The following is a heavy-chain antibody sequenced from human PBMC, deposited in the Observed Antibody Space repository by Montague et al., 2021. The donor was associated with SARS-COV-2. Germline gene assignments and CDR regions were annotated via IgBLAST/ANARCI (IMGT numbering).Heavy chain of an antibody. V-gene: IGHV3-48*04. CDR2: IHSTSGTI. Sequence: SLRLSCAASGFTFSRYSMNLLRQAPGKGLEWVSFIHSTSGTIFYADSVKGRFTISIDDAKNSLYLQMTSLAAEDTAVYYCSRSGNWNDLQIDYWGQGTLVTVSS. CDR3: SRSGNWNDLQIDY. D-gene: IGHD1-1*01. CDR1: GFTFSRYS. J-gene: IGHJ4*02.